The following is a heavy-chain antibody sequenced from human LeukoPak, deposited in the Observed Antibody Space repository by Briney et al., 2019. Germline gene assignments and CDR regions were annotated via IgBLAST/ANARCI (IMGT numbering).Heavy chain of an antibody. J-gene: IGHJ3*02. CDR1: GGSISSYY. V-gene: IGHV4-59*01. CDR3: ARDRPRRGVPAKLCAFDI. CDR2: IYYSGST. Sequence: SETLSLTCTVSGGSISSYYWSWIRQPPGKGLEWIGYIYYSGSTNYNPSLKSRVTISVDTSKNQFSLKLSSVTAADTAVYYCARDRPRRGVPAKLCAFDIWGQGTMVTVSS. D-gene: IGHD2-2*01.